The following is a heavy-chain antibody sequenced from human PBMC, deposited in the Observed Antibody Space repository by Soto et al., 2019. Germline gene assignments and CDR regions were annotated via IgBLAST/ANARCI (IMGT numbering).Heavy chain of an antibody. D-gene: IGHD3-3*01. J-gene: IGHJ6*03. CDR3: AKGGRFPEARYYFLYV. V-gene: IGHV4-34*01. Sequence: QVQLQQRGAGLLKPSETLSLTCVVDGESFSGYYWTWIRQPPGRGLEWIGEINDSGSTNHKPSLKSLVTMSIDRCKNQFSLNLRSVTAAETGVYYCAKGGRFPEARYYFLYVWGNGTTVTVSS. CDR2: INDSGST. CDR1: GESFSGYY.